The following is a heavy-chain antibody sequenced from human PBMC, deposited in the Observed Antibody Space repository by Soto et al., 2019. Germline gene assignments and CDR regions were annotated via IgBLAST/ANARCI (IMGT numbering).Heavy chain of an antibody. CDR3: ARHLWDSSGRAYFDY. CDR2: INYSGST. CDR1: GGSISSYS. V-gene: IGHV4-59*08. Sequence: SETLSLTCTVSGGSISSYSWSWIRQPPGKGLEWIGYINYSGSTNYNPSLKSRVTISVETTKNQFSLKLRPVTAADAAVFYCARHLWDSSGRAYFDYWGQGTLVTVSS. J-gene: IGHJ4*02. D-gene: IGHD6-19*01.